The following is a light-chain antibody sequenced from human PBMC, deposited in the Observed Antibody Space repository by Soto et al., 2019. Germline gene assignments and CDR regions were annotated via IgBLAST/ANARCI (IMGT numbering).Light chain of an antibody. J-gene: IGKJ1*01. CDR2: KAS. V-gene: IGKV1-5*03. Sequence: DIQMTQSPSTLSASVGDRVTITCRASQSISSWLAWYQQKPGKAPKLLLYKASSLESGVPSWFSGSGSGAEFTLTISSLQLDEFAAYYCQQYNSYWTFGQGTKVEIK. CDR1: QSISSW. CDR3: QQYNSYWT.